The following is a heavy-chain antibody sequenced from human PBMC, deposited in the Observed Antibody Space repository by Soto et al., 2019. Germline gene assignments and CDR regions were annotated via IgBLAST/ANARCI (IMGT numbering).Heavy chain of an antibody. D-gene: IGHD3-16*01. J-gene: IGHJ3*01. V-gene: IGHV5-51*01. CDR1: DYTFAAYW. CDR2: INTRDSDV. CDR3: ARPAYTQDVSYDTYDL. Sequence: GESLKISCKGFDYTFAAYWIGWVRQIPGKGLEWMRVINTRDSDVKYSPPFEGQVTISADKSINTAFLQWRSLNASDTAMYYCARPAYTQDVSYDTYDLWGQGTMVTVSS.